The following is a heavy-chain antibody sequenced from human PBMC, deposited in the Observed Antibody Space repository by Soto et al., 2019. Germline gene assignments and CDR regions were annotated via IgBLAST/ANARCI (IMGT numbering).Heavy chain of an antibody. CDR1: GFTFSSYG. V-gene: IGHV3-30*03. Sequence: SLRLSCAASGFTFSSYGMHWVRQAPGKGLEWVAVISYDGSNKYYADSVKGRFTISRDNSKNTLYLQMNSLRAEDTAVYYCARHGGHYHYGMDVWGQGTTVPVAS. J-gene: IGHJ6*02. CDR3: ARHGGHYHYGMDV. CDR2: ISYDGSNK. D-gene: IGHD6-25*01.